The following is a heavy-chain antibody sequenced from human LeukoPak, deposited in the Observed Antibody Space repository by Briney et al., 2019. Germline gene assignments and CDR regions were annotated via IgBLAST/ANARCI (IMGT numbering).Heavy chain of an antibody. CDR3: ARIAGSTTFDY. V-gene: IGHV4-39*07. CDR2: IYYTGST. CDR1: GGSISSSRYY. Sequence: SETLSLTCNVSGGSISSSRYYWGWIRQPPGKGLEWIGTIYYTGSTYYNPSLKSRITISLDTSNNHFSLKLSSVTAADTAMYYCARIAGSTTFDYWGQGTLVTVSS. D-gene: IGHD1-1*01. J-gene: IGHJ4*02.